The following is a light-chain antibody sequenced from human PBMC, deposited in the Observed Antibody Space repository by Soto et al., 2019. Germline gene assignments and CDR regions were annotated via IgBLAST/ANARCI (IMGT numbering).Light chain of an antibody. CDR3: SSYTSSSIYV. Sequence: QSALTQPASVSGSPGQSITISCTGSSSDVGGFKYVSWYQQHPGNAPKLVIYEVSNRPSGVSTRFSGSKSGNTASLTISGLQAEDEADYYCSSYTSSSIYVFGTGTKVTVL. CDR2: EVS. CDR1: SSDVGGFKY. J-gene: IGLJ1*01. V-gene: IGLV2-14*01.